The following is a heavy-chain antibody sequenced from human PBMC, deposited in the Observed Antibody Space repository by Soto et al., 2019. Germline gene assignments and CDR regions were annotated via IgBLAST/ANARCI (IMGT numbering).Heavy chain of an antibody. CDR3: ARVEVELWNLDY. Sequence: PSETLSLTCAVYGGSFSGYYWSWIRQPPGKGLEWIGEINHSGSTNYNPSLKSRVTISVDTSKNQFSLKLSSVTAADTAVYYCARVEVELWNLDYWGQGTLVTVSS. D-gene: IGHD5-18*01. CDR2: INHSGST. V-gene: IGHV4-34*01. CDR1: GGSFSGYY. J-gene: IGHJ4*02.